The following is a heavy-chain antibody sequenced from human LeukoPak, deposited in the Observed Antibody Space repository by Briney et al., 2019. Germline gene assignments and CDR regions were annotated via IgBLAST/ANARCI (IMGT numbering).Heavy chain of an antibody. CDR1: GFTFSSYS. CDR2: ISSSSSTI. D-gene: IGHD1-26*01. V-gene: IGHV3-48*01. J-gene: IGHJ4*02. CDR3: ARETSGSYYPVDY. Sequence: PGGSLRLSCAASGFTFSSYSMNWVRQAPGKGLEWVSYISSSSSTIYYADSVKGRFTISRDNAKNSLYLQMNSLRAEDTAAYYCARETSGSYYPVDYWGQGTLVTVSS.